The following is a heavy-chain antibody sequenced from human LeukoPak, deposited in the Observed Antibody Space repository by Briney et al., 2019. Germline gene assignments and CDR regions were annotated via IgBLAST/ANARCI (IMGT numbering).Heavy chain of an antibody. CDR3: ANPDIVVVPAASTD. V-gene: IGHV3-30*02. CDR1: GFTFSSYG. Sequence: GGSLRLSCAASGFTFSSYGMHWARQAPGKGLEWAAFIRYDGSNKYYADSVKGRFTISRDNSKNTLYLQMNSLRAEDTAVYYCANPDIVVVPAASTDWGQGTLVTVSS. J-gene: IGHJ4*02. CDR2: IRYDGSNK. D-gene: IGHD2-2*01.